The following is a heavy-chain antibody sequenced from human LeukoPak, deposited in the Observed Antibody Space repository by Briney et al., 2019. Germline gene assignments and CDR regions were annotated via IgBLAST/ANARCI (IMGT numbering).Heavy chain of an antibody. Sequence: KTSETLSLTCSVSGASISSGGFYCTWIRQHPGKGLECIGFIRYGGATNYSPSLNSRVIMSLDTSKNQFSLKLSSVTGADTATYYCASSPDDSSGCIDYWGQGTLVTVSS. CDR2: IRYGGAT. V-gene: IGHV4-31*03. D-gene: IGHD3-22*01. J-gene: IGHJ4*02. CDR3: ASSPDDSSGCIDY. CDR1: GASISSGGFY.